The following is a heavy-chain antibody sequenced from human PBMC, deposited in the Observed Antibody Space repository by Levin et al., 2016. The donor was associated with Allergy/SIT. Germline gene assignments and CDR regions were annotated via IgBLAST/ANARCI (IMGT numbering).Heavy chain of an antibody. D-gene: IGHD3-10*01. J-gene: IGHJ3*02. CDR3: ARGHASGKDAFDI. V-gene: IGHV1-69*04. Sequence: WVRQAPGQGLEWMGRIIPFLEIANYAQKFQGRVTTTADKTTSTAYMDLSNLRSEDTAIYYCARGHASGKDAFDIWGQGTMVTVSS. CDR2: IIPFLEIA.